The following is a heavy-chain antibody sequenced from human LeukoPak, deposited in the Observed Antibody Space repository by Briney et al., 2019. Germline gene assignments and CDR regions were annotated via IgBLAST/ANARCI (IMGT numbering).Heavy chain of an antibody. D-gene: IGHD4-17*01. J-gene: IGHJ3*02. CDR2: ISYIGST. Sequence: SETLSLTCAVSDDSFSSHYWTWIRQPPGKGLGWIGYISYIGSTNYNPSLKSRVTISIDTSRNQFSLRLSSVTAADMAVYYCARDLVTVTKGFDIWGQGTMVSVSS. V-gene: IGHV4-59*11. CDR3: ARDLVTVTKGFDI. CDR1: DDSFSSHY.